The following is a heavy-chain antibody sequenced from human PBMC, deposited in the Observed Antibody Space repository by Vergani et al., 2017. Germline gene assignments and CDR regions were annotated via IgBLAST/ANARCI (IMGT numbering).Heavy chain of an antibody. J-gene: IGHJ6*02. Sequence: QVQLVQSGAEVKKPGSSVKVSCKASGVTFSSYTISWVRPAPGQGLEWMGRIIPILGIANYAQKFQGRVTITADKSTSTAYMELSSLRSEDTAVYYCARDLAITGSPFYYYGMDVWGQGTTVTVSS. CDR1: GVTFSSYT. D-gene: IGHD1-20*01. V-gene: IGHV1-69*04. CDR2: IIPILGIA. CDR3: ARDLAITGSPFYYYGMDV.